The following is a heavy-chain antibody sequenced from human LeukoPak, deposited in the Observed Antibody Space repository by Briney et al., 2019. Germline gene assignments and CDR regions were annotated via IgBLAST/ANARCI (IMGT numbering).Heavy chain of an antibody. J-gene: IGHJ6*04. Sequence: HGGSLRLSCAASGFTFSSYGMNWVRRAPGKGLEWVSYISSSGSTIYYADSVKGRFTISRDNAKNSLYLQMNSLRAEDTAVYYCAELGITMIGGVWGKGTTVTISS. D-gene: IGHD3-10*02. CDR3: AELGITMIGGV. CDR2: ISSSGSTI. CDR1: GFTFSSYG. V-gene: IGHV3-48*04.